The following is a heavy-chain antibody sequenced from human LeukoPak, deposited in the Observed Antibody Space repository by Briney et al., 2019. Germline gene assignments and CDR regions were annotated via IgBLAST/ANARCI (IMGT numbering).Heavy chain of an antibody. CDR2: IYYSGST. CDR1: GGSISSSSYY. Sequence: SETLSLTCTVSGGSISSSSYYWGWIRQPPGKGLEWIGSIYYSGSTYYNPSLKSRVTISVDTSKNQFSLKVSSVTAADTAVYYCARASGSYYYWGQGTLVTVSS. V-gene: IGHV4-39*01. CDR3: ARASGSYYY. D-gene: IGHD1-26*01. J-gene: IGHJ4*02.